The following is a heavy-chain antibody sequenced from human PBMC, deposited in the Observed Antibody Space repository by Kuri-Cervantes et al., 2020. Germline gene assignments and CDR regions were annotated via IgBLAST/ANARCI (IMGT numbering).Heavy chain of an antibody. Sequence: GGSLRLSCAASGFTFSSYSMDWVHQAPGKGLEWVGRTKNKANGYTTEYAASVKGRFTISRDDSKNSLYLQMNSLKTDDTAVYYCATGAITVAGTGYFQHWGQGTLVTVSS. J-gene: IGHJ1*01. CDR1: GFTFSSYS. V-gene: IGHV3-72*01. CDR3: ATGAITVAGTGYFQH. CDR2: TKNKANGYTT. D-gene: IGHD6-19*01.